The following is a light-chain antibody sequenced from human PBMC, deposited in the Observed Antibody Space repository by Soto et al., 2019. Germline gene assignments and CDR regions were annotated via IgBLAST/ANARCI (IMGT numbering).Light chain of an antibody. J-gene: IGKJ1*01. CDR2: DVS. CDR3: QQYDSYSWT. V-gene: IGKV1-5*01. CDR1: QSVSNW. Sequence: DIQMTQSPSTLSASVGERVTITCRARQSVSNWLAWYQQKPGNAPKVLIYDVSSLESGVPSRFSGSGSGTEFILTISSLQPDDFATYYCQQYDSYSWTFGQGTKVDIK.